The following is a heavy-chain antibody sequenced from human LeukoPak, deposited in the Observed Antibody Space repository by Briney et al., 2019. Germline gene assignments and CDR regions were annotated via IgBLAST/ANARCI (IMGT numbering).Heavy chain of an antibody. V-gene: IGHV4-39*01. CDR3: ARHVSSVGVAVVITLIDS. J-gene: IGHJ4*02. D-gene: IGHD3-3*01. CDR1: AASLSSRTSY. Sequence: SQTLSLTCSVSAASLSSRTSYWGWIRQPPGKGMEWIGTIYSSRNTYYNPSLKSRVTISRDTSKNQLSLNVASVTAPDMATYYCARHVSSVGVAVVITLIDSWGQGILVTVSS. CDR2: IYSSRNT.